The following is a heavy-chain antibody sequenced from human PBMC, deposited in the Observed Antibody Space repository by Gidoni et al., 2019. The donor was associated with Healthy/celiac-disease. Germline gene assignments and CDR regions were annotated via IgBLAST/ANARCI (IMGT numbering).Heavy chain of an antibody. D-gene: IGHD6-13*01. CDR2: IYPGDSDT. V-gene: IGHV5-51*03. CDR1: CYRSTSYC. J-gene: IGHJ3*02. CDR3: ARSSSWSGSSAFDI. Sequence: EVQLVQSGAAVKMPRESLKLSCKGSCYRSTSYCSGWVRQMPGKGLEWMGIIYPGDSDTRYSPSFQGQVTISADKSISTAYLQWSSLKASDTAMYYCARSSSWSGSSAFDIWGQGTMVTVSS.